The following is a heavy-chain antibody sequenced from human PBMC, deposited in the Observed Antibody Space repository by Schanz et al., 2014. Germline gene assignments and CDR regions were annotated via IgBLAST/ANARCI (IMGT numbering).Heavy chain of an antibody. V-gene: IGHV3-21*01. CDR2: IGRRGQVI. J-gene: IGHJ4*02. Sequence: EVRLVESGGGLVEPGGSLRLSCAVSGFPFSYYTMNWVRQAPGKGPEWVACIGRRGQVIYYADSMEGRFTISRDNAKNSLFLLMSSLRAEDSAVYYCARGARQYSGSYSPSDYWGQGTLVTVSS. CDR3: ARGARQYSGSYSPSDY. D-gene: IGHD1-26*01. CDR1: GFPFSYYT.